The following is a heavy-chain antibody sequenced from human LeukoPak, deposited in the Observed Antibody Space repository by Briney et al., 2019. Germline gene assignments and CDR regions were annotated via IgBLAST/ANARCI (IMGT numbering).Heavy chain of an antibody. CDR2: ISYDGSNK. CDR3: AKATVLRYFDGALDY. Sequence: GGSLRLSCSASGFTFSSYGMPWVRQAPGKGLEWVAVISYDGSNKYYADSVKDRFTISRDNSKNTRYLQMNSLRAEDTAVYYCAKATVLRYFDGALDYWGQGTLVTVSS. D-gene: IGHD3-9*01. CDR1: GFTFSSYG. J-gene: IGHJ4*02. V-gene: IGHV3-30*18.